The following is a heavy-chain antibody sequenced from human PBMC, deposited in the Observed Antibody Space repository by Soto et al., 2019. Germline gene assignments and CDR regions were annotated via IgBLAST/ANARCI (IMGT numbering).Heavy chain of an antibody. J-gene: IGHJ4*02. CDR2: IWYDGSNQ. Sequence: SLRLSCAPSGFTFSTYGMHWVRQAPGKGLEWVAVIWYDGSNQYYADSVEGRFTISRDNSKNMLYLQMNSLRAEDTAVYYCARDLGAFNYGSAYFDYWGQGTPVTVSS. CDR3: ARDLGAFNYGSAYFDY. V-gene: IGHV3-33*01. D-gene: IGHD3-10*01. CDR1: GFTFSTYG.